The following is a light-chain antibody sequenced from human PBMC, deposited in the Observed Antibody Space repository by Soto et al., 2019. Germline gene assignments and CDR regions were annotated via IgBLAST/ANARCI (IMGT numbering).Light chain of an antibody. Sequence: DIQMTQSPSTLSASVGDRVTITCRANQSISSWLAWYQQKPGKAPKLLIYKASSLESGVPSRFSGSGSGTEFTLTISRQQPDDFTTYYCQQYNSYSWTFGQGTKVEIK. CDR1: QSISSW. V-gene: IGKV1-5*03. J-gene: IGKJ1*01. CDR2: KAS. CDR3: QQYNSYSWT.